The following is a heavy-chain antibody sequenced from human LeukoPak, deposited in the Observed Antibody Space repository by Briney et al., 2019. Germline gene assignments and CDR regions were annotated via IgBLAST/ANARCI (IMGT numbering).Heavy chain of an antibody. CDR1: GFTFRTYW. CDR2: ISGDGRST. J-gene: IGHJ4*02. V-gene: IGHV3-74*01. D-gene: IGHD5-24*01. Sequence: GGSLRLSCAASGFTFRTYWMHWVRQAPGKGLVWVSRISGDGRSTSYADFVKGRFTISRDNAKNSLYLQMNSLRAEDTAVYYCARGGGYNLSDYWGQGTLVTVSS. CDR3: ARGGGYNLSDY.